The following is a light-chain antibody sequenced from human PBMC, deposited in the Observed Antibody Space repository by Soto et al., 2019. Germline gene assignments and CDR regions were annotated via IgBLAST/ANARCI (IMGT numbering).Light chain of an antibody. CDR2: DII. V-gene: IGLV2-14*03. J-gene: IGLJ1*01. Sequence: QSALTQPPSVSGAPGQRVTISRTGTSSDVGAYIFVSWYQQHPGKAPKLMIYDIINRPSGVSNRFSGSKSGNTASLTISGLQAEDEADYYCVSFTTSRSYVFGTGTKVTVL. CDR1: SSDVGAYIF. CDR3: VSFTTSRSYV.